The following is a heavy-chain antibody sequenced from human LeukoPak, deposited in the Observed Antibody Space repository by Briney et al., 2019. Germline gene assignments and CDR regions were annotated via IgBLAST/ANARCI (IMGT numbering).Heavy chain of an antibody. CDR3: VRDRGDGFPDY. CDR2: IETGGST. Sequence: GGSLRLSCAISGFSVTDNYMSWVRQAPGKGLEWVSVIETGGSTYYADSVKGRFTISKDNSKDTLSLQLNNLRVDDTAVHYCVRDRGDGFPDYWGQGTLVTVSS. CDR1: GFSVTDNY. J-gene: IGHJ4*02. D-gene: IGHD5-24*01. V-gene: IGHV3-53*01.